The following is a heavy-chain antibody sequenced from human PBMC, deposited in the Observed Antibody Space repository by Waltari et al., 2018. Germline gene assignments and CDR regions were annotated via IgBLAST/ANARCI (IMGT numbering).Heavy chain of an antibody. CDR1: GVTFTNYS. CDR3: ARDAGSRWIQVWVRYGMDV. J-gene: IGHJ6*02. D-gene: IGHD5-18*01. V-gene: IGHV3-33*05. Sequence: VQLVASGGGVVQPWRPLRPSFATSGVTFTNYSMNLFHEAPGKGLEGVTHISYDGSIKYYADSVKGRFTISRDKSQNTLDLLMNSLRSEDTAVYYCARDAGSRWIQVWVRYGMDVWGQGTTVTVSS. CDR2: ISYDGSIK.